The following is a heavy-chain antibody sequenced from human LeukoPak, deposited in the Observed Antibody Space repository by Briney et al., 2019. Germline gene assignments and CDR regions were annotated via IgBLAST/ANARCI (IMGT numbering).Heavy chain of an antibody. V-gene: IGHV1-18*01. CDR2: ISAYNGNT. Sequence: ASVKVSCKASGYTFTSYGISWVRQAPGQGLEWMGWISAYNGNTNYAQKLQGRVTMTTDTSTSTAYMELRSLRSDDTAVYYCARVFSPFLTMIVRDAFDIWGQGTMVTVSS. CDR3: ARVFSPFLTMIVRDAFDI. CDR1: GYTFTSYG. D-gene: IGHD3-22*01. J-gene: IGHJ3*02.